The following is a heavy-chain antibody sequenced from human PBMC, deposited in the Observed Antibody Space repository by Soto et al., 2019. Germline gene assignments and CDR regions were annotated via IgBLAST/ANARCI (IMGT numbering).Heavy chain of an antibody. CDR1: GGTFSSYA. D-gene: IGHD3-22*01. V-gene: IGHV1-69*12. CDR2: IIPIFGTA. Sequence: QVQLVQSGAEVKKPGSSVKVSCKAPGGTFSSYAISWVRQAPGQGLEWMGGIIPIFGTANYAQKFQGRVTINADESTSTGYMELSSLRSEDTAVYYCARGDSSGYYYYYFDYWGQGTLVTVSS. CDR3: ARGDSSGYYYYYFDY. J-gene: IGHJ4*02.